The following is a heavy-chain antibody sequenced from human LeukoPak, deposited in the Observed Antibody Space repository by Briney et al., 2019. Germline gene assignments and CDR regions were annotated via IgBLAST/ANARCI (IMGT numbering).Heavy chain of an antibody. D-gene: IGHD2-2*01. CDR3: ATESGAYCSSTSCYYY. Sequence: KPGGSLRLSCAASGFTFSSYSMNWVRQAPGKGLEWVSSISSSSSYIYYADSVKGRFTISRDNAKNSLYLQMNSLRAEDTAVYYCATESGAYCSSTSCYYYWGQGTLATVSS. V-gene: IGHV3-21*01. J-gene: IGHJ4*02. CDR1: GFTFSSYS. CDR2: ISSSSSYI.